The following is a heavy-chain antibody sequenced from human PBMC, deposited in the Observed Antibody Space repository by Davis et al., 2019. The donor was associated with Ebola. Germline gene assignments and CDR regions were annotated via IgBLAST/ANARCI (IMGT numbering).Heavy chain of an antibody. CDR2: IIPIFCTA. V-gene: IGHV1-69*05. Sequence: SSVNVSCKASGGTFSSYAISWVRQAPGQGLEWMGGIIPIFCTANYAQKLQGRVTMTTDTSTSTAYMELRSLRSDDTAVYYCARCSGSRHYYYYYGMDVWGQGTTVTVSS. J-gene: IGHJ6*02. CDR1: GGTFSSYA. D-gene: IGHD1-26*01. CDR3: ARCSGSRHYYYYYGMDV.